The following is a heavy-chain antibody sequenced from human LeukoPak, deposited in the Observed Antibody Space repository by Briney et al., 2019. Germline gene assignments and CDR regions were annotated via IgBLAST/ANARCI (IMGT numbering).Heavy chain of an antibody. CDR3: ARLSDFSDSSGYPYYLDF. V-gene: IGHV1-2*02. D-gene: IGHD3-22*01. Sequence: VASVKVSFKASGYTFTGYYMHWVRQAPGQGLEWMGWINPNSGGTNYAQKFQGRVTMTRDTSISTASMELTRPRSDDTAVYYCARLSDFSDSSGYPYYLDFWGQGTLVTVSS. J-gene: IGHJ4*02. CDR2: INPNSGGT. CDR1: GYTFTGYY.